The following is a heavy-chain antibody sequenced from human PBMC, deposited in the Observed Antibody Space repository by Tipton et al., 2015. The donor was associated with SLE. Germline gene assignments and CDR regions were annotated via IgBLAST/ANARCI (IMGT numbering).Heavy chain of an antibody. V-gene: IGHV4-61*01. Sequence: TLSLTCTVSGGSVSSGSYYWSWIRQPPGKGLEWIGYIYYSGSTNYNPSLKSRVTISVDTSKNQFSLKLTSVTAADTAVYYCARDLVRGVSGGYWGQGTLVTVSS. J-gene: IGHJ4*02. D-gene: IGHD3-10*01. CDR2: IYYSGST. CDR3: ARDLVRGVSGGY. CDR1: GGSVSSGSYY.